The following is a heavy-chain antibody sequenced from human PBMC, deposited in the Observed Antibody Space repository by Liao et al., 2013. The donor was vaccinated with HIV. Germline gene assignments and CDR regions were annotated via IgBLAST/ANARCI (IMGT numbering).Heavy chain of an antibody. Sequence: QLQLQESGPGLMKPSETLSLTCTVSGGSVNTITYYWGWIRQTPGKGLEWIGSVYYSGSTYSNPSLKSRVSISVDTSTNHFSLRLRSVTAADSAVYFCARAQTGGGPFDIWGQGTMVTVSS. V-gene: IGHV4-39*07. D-gene: IGHD3-16*01. CDR2: VYYSGST. CDR3: ARAQTGGGPFDI. J-gene: IGHJ3*02. CDR1: GGSVNTITYY.